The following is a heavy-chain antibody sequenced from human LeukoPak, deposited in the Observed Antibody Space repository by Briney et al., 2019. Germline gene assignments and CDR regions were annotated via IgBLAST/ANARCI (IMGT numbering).Heavy chain of an antibody. CDR2: IYDSGNP. V-gene: IGHV4-38-2*01. Sequence: PSETLSLTCAVSGYSISSGYYWCCRRQPPGEGVGWFWSIYDSGNPYYNPCLKSRVDISVDTSKNQVSLKVNSVTAADPAVYYCAGLGIYCSSSRWYNGAINWFDPWGQGTLVTVSS. CDR3: AGLGIYCSSSRWYNGAINWFDP. D-gene: IGHD2-2*02. J-gene: IGHJ5*02. CDR1: GYSISSGYY.